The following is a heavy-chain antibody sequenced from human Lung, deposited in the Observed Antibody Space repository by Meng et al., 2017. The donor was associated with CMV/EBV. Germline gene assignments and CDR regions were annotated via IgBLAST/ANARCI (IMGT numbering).Heavy chain of an antibody. V-gene: IGHV1-2*02. CDR3: AREFTVATSL. CDR2: INPNSGGT. Sequence: XXXSCKASGYTFTGYYMHWVRQAPGKGLEWMGWINPNSGGTNYAQKFQGRVTMTRDTSISTAYMELSRLRSDDTAVYYCAREFTVATSLWGQGPLVTVSS. J-gene: IGHJ4*02. CDR1: GYTFTGYY. D-gene: IGHD5-12*01.